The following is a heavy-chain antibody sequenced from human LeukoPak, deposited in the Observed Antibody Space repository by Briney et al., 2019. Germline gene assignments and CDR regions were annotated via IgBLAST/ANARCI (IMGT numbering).Heavy chain of an antibody. CDR2: IWYDGSNK. CDR3: AKGLIPGDYVHYYYMDV. Sequence: PGRSLRLSCAASGFTFSSYGMHWVRQAPGKGLEWVAVIWYDGSNKYYADSVKGRFTISRDNSKNTLYLQTNSLRAEDTAVYYCAKGLIPGDYVHYYYMDVWGKGTTVTVSS. V-gene: IGHV3-33*06. J-gene: IGHJ6*03. D-gene: IGHD4-17*01. CDR1: GFTFSSYG.